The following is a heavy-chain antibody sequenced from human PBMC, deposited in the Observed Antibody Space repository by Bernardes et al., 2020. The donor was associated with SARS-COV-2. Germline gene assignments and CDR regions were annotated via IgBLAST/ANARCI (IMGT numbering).Heavy chain of an antibody. CDR3: ASFIDPGPDYYGMDV. J-gene: IGHJ6*02. CDR1: GYTFTSYG. Sequence: ASVKVSCKASGYTFTSYGISWVRQAPGQGLEWMGWISAYNGNTNYAQKLQGRVTMTTDTSTSTAYMELRSLRSDDTAVYYCASFIDPGPDYYGMDVWGQGTTVTVSS. CDR2: ISAYNGNT. V-gene: IGHV1-18*04.